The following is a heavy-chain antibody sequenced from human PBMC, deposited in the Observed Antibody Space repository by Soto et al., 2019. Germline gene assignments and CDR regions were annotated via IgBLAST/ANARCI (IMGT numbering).Heavy chain of an antibody. Sequence: ASVKVSCKASGYTFTGYYIHWVRQAPGQGLEWMGWINPNSGVINYAQKFQGWVATTRVTSISTAYMELSSLRSDDTAVYYCARASKSTTPDFDYWGQGTPVTVSS. D-gene: IGHD1-1*01. CDR2: INPNSGVI. V-gene: IGHV1-2*04. J-gene: IGHJ4*02. CDR1: GYTFTGYY. CDR3: ARASKSTTPDFDY.